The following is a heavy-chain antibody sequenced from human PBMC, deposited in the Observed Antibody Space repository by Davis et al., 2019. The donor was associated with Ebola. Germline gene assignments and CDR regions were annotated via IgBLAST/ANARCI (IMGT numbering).Heavy chain of an antibody. J-gene: IGHJ4*02. V-gene: IGHV1-18*01. CDR2: ISAYNGNT. CDR1: GYTFTTYD. D-gene: IGHD3-10*01. Sequence: AASVKVSCKASGYTFTTYDIDWVRQAPGQGLEWMGWISAYNGNTNYAQKLQGRVTMTTDTSTSTAYMELRSLRSDDTAVYYCARLPITIRGGMGYFDYWGQGTLVTVSS. CDR3: ARLPITIRGGMGYFDY.